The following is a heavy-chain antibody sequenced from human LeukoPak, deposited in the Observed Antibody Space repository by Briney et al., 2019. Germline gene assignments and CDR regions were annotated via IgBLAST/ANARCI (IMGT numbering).Heavy chain of an antibody. Sequence: GGSLRLSCVASGFTFSSYWMTWVRQAPGKGLEWLANIKEDGSIQYYLDSVRGRFTVSRDNAKTSVYLQLNSLRADDTAVYYCARDVWTGVAVSDYWGQGTLVTVSS. J-gene: IGHJ4*02. V-gene: IGHV3-7*01. CDR3: ARDVWTGVAVSDY. CDR2: IKEDGSIQ. D-gene: IGHD6-19*01. CDR1: GFTFSSYW.